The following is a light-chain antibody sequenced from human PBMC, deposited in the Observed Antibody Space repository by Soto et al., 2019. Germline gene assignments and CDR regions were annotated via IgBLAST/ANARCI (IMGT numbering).Light chain of an antibody. CDR2: DVN. Sequence: QSALTQPPSVSGSLGQSVAISCTGTSSDVGSYNRVSWYQQPPGTAPKLMIYDVNNRPSGVPDRFSGSKSGNTASLTISGLQAEDEADYYCSSYTISSTYVFGTGTKLTVL. J-gene: IGLJ1*01. CDR1: SSDVGSYNR. V-gene: IGLV2-18*02. CDR3: SSYTISSTYV.